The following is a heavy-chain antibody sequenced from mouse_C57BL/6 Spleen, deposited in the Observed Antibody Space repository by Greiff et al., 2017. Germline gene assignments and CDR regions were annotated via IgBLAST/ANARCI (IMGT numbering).Heavy chain of an antibody. D-gene: IGHD1-1*01. J-gene: IGHJ2*01. CDR2: ISDGGSYT. CDR1: GFTFSSYA. Sequence: EVKLVESGGGLVKPGGSLKLSCAASGFTFSSYAMSWVRQTPEKRLEWVATISDGGSYTYYPDNVKGRFTISRDNAKNNLYLQMSHLKSEDTAMYYCARDYYGRENYFDYWGQGTTLTVSS. CDR3: ARDYYGRENYFDY. V-gene: IGHV5-4*01.